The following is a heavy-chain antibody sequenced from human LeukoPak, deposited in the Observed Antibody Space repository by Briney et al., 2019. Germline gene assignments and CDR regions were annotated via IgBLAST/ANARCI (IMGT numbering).Heavy chain of an antibody. D-gene: IGHD3-22*01. V-gene: IGHV3-23*01. J-gene: IGHJ4*02. Sequence: GVTLRLSCSASGFTFSSYAMSWVRQAPGKGLEWVSATSGSGGSTYYAVSVKGRFTISRDNSKNTLYLQMNSLRAEDTAVYYCAKGSNSLYYYDSSGYYWVYWGQGTLVTVSS. CDR2: TSGSGGST. CDR1: GFTFSSYA. CDR3: AKGSNSLYYYDSSGYYWVY.